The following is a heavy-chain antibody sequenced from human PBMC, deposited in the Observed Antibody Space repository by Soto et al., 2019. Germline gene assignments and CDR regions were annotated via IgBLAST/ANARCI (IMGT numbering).Heavy chain of an antibody. J-gene: IGHJ4*02. CDR2: IDQSGST. D-gene: IGHD7-27*01. CDR1: GGSFSGYY. Sequence: SETLSLTCAVYGGSFSGYYWNWLRQPPGEGLEWIGKIDQSGSTNYNPSLKSRVTISVDTSKNQFSLKVSSVTAADTAVYYCARRWGTSFDFWGQGTLVTVSS. V-gene: IGHV4-34*01. CDR3: ARRWGTSFDF.